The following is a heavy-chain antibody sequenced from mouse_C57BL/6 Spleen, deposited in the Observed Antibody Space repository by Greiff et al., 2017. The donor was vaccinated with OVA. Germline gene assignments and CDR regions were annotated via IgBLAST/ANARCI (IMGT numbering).Heavy chain of an antibody. J-gene: IGHJ4*01. CDR1: GYTFTDYY. CDR2: IYPGSGNT. V-gene: IGHV1-76*01. D-gene: IGHD4-1*01. Sequence: QVQLKESGAELVRPGASVKLSCKASGYTFTDYYINWVKQRPGQGLEWIARIYPGSGNTYYNEKFKGKATLTAEKSSSTAYMQLSSLTSEDSAVYFCARRNWDFAMDYWGQGTSVTVSS. CDR3: ARRNWDFAMDY.